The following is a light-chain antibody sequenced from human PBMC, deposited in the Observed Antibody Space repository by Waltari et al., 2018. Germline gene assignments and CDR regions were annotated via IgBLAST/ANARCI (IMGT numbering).Light chain of an antibody. J-gene: IGLJ3*02. CDR2: GNN. CDR1: SSNIRAGYE. CDR3: QSYDNSLSGSRV. V-gene: IGLV1-40*01. Sequence: QSVLTQTPSVSGAPGQSVTISCTGSSSNIRAGYEVHWHQQLPGTAPKLLIYGNNNRPSGVPGRFSVSRSDTSASLAITGLQTEDEADYYCQSYDNSLSGSRVFGGGTRVTVL.